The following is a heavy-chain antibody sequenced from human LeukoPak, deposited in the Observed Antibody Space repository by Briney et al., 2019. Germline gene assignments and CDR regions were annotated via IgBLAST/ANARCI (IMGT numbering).Heavy chain of an antibody. D-gene: IGHD3-22*01. V-gene: IGHV4-39*07. CDR1: GGSISSNSYY. CDR2: IYHSGGT. J-gene: IGHJ3*02. Sequence: SETLSLTCTVSGGSISSNSYYWGWIRQPPGKGLEWIGSIYHSGGTYYNPSLKSRVTVSVDTSTNQFSLKLSSVTAADTAVYYCARIWGDSSGHYYDAFDIWGQGTMVTVSS. CDR3: ARIWGDSSGHYYDAFDI.